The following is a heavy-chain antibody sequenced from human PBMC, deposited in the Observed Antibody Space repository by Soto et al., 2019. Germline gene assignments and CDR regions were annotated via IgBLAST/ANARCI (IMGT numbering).Heavy chain of an antibody. V-gene: IGHV4-59*11. J-gene: IGHJ4*02. CDR3: ARRDYSTSSLGPVDH. Sequence: LSLTCVGSGGSISSHYRSWIRQPPGSGLEWIGFIHYSGSTQYSPSLKSRVTMSVDTSKNQFSLNLSSVTAADTAFYFCARRDYSTSSLGPVDHLGPGILVTVSS. CDR2: IHYSGST. CDR1: GGSISSHY. D-gene: IGHD6-6*01.